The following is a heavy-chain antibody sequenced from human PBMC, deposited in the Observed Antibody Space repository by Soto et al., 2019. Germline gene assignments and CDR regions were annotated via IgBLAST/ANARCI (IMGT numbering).Heavy chain of an antibody. J-gene: IGHJ4*02. V-gene: IGHV3-23*01. CDR2: ISGSGGST. CDR1: GFTFSSYA. Sequence: GGSLRLSCAASGFTFSSYAMSWVRQAPGKGLEWVSAISGSGGSTYYADSVKGRFTISRDNSKNTLYLQMNSLRAEDTAVYYCAKGGDDFWSGYPIDYWGQGTLVTVSS. D-gene: IGHD3-3*01. CDR3: AKGGDDFWSGYPIDY.